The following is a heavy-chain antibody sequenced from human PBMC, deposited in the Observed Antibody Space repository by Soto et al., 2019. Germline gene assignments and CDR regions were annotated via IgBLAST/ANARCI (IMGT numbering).Heavy chain of an antibody. V-gene: IGHV4-59*01. D-gene: IGHD3-3*01. Sequence: ETLSLTCTVSGGSISSYYWSWIRQPPGKGLEWIGYIYYSGSTNYNPSLKSRVTISVDTSKNQFSLKLSSVTAADTAVYYCARAPYYDFWSGYYTSWFDPWGQGTLVTVSS. CDR1: GGSISSYY. CDR3: ARAPYYDFWSGYYTSWFDP. J-gene: IGHJ5*02. CDR2: IYYSGST.